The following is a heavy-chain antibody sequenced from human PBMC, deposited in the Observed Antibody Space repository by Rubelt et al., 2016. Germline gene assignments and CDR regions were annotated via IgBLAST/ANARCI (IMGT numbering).Heavy chain of an antibody. D-gene: IGHD1-26*01. CDR2: ISYDGRNK. J-gene: IGHJ4*02. CDR1: GFTFSSYG. V-gene: IGHV3-30*03. Sequence: VQLVESGGGLVQPGVSLKLSCAASGFTFSSYGMHWVRQAPGTRLAWVAVISYDGRNKYYADSVTGRFTISRDNSKKRLYLQMNSLTAEDTAVYYCATDSGRRLEYWGQGTLVTVSS. CDR3: ATDSGRRLEY.